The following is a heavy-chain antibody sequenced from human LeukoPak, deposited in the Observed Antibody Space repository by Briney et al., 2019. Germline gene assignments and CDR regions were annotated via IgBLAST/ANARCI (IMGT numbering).Heavy chain of an antibody. CDR3: ARAPTGGLFDY. CDR1: GGSISSGGYY. J-gene: IGHJ4*02. CDR2: IYYSGSI. Sequence: PSQTLSLTCTVSGGSISSGGYYWNWIRQHPGKGLEWIGYIYYSGSISYSPSLQSRVTVSGDTSKNQFSLKLSSVTAADTAVYYCARAPTGGLFDYRGQGTLVTVS. V-gene: IGHV4-31*03. D-gene: IGHD7-27*01.